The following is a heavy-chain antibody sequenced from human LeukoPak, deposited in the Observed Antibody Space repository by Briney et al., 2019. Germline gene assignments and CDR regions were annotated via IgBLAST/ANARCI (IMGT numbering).Heavy chain of an antibody. V-gene: IGHV1-18*01. J-gene: IGHJ4*02. CDR2: ISAYNGNT. D-gene: IGHD3-22*01. CDR1: GYTFTSYG. Sequence: ASVKVSCKASGYTFTSYGISWVRQAPGQRLEWMGWISAYNGNTNYAQKLQGRVTMTTDTSTSTAYMELRSLRSDDTAVYYCARDSSDYYDSSGYYYYWGQGTLVTVSS. CDR3: ARDSSDYYDSSGYYYY.